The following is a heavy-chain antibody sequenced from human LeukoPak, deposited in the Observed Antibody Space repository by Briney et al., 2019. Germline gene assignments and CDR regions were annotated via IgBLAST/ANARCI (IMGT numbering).Heavy chain of an antibody. V-gene: IGHV4-38-2*02. CDR2: IYHCGST. J-gene: IGHJ5*02. Sequence: SETLSLTCTVSGYSISSGYYWGCIRQPPGKGLEWIGSIYHCGSTYYNPSLKSRVTISVDTSKNHFSLKLISVTAADTAVYYCAALTMEATATRKSWFYPWGQGTLVTVSS. CDR1: GYSISSGYY. D-gene: IGHD1-14*01. CDR3: AALTMEATATRKSWFYP.